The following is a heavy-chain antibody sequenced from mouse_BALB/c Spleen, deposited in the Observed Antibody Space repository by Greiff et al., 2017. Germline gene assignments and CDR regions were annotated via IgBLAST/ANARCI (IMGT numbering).Heavy chain of an antibody. CDR3: ASYDGYYVRNYFDY. CDR2: INPSSGYT. CDR1: GYTFTSYT. J-gene: IGHJ2*01. D-gene: IGHD2-3*01. Sequence: QVQLQQSGTVLARPGASVKMSCKASGYTFTSYTMHWVKQRPGQGLEWIGYINPSSGYTNYNQKFKDKATLTADKSSSTAYMQLSSLTSEDSAVYYCASYDGYYVRNYFDYWGQGTTLTVSS. V-gene: IGHV1-4*01.